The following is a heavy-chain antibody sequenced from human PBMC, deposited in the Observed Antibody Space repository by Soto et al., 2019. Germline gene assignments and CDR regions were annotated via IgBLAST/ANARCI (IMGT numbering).Heavy chain of an antibody. CDR3: ARLTYLNTWPVFDY. CDR1: GGTFNRSA. CDR2: IIPFFNTA. J-gene: IGHJ4*02. Sequence: QVQLVQSGAEVKQPGSSVKVSCKAAGGTFNRSAISWVRQAPGQGLGWMGGIIPFFNTANSAQKFQGRVTFTADETTATVYMELSSLRADDTAIYYCARLTYLNTWPVFDYWGQGTLVTVSS. V-gene: IGHV1-69*12. D-gene: IGHD1-20*01.